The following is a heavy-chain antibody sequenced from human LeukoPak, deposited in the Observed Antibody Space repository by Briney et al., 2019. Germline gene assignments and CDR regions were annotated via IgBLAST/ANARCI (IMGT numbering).Heavy chain of an antibody. D-gene: IGHD4-17*01. CDR2: IIPILGTA. Sequence: ASVKVSCKASGGTFSSYAISWVRQAPGQGLEWMGGIIPILGTANYAQKFQGRVTITADESTSTAYMELSSLRSEDTAVYYCAIERRGRGYGDYFDYWGEGTLVTVSS. V-gene: IGHV1-69*13. J-gene: IGHJ4*02. CDR3: AIERRGRGYGDYFDY. CDR1: GGTFSSYA.